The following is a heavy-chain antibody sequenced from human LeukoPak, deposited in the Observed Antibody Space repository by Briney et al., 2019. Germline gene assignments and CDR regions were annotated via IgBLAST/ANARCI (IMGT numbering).Heavy chain of an antibody. CDR3: ARDYTADAFDI. CDR1: GTSISSYY. Sequence: SETLSLTCTVSGTSISSYYWSWIRQPPGKGLEWIGYIYYSGSTNYNPSLKSRVTISVDTSKNQFSLKLSSVTAADTAVYYCARDYTADAFDIWGQGTMVTVSS. J-gene: IGHJ3*02. CDR2: IYYSGST. V-gene: IGHV4-59*01. D-gene: IGHD5-18*01.